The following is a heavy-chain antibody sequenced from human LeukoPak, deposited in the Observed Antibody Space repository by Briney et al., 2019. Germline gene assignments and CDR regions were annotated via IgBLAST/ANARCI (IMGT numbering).Heavy chain of an antibody. CDR3: AKGRTYGDYVSDFSY. CDR2: ISTSGGST. V-gene: IGHV3-23*01. CDR1: GFTFTSYV. D-gene: IGHD4-17*01. Sequence: PGGSLRLSCAASGFTFTSYVMSWVRQTPGKGLEWVASISTSGGSTYYADSVKGRFTISRDNSKNTLYLQMNSLRAEDTALLYCAKGRTYGDYVSDFSYWGQGTLVTVSS. J-gene: IGHJ4*02.